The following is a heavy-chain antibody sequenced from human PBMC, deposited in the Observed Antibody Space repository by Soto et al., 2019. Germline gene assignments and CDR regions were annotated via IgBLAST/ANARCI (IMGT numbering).Heavy chain of an antibody. V-gene: IGHV3-23*01. CDR1: GFSFRSSP. Sequence: EVQLLESGGGLVQPGGSLRLSCAVSGFSFRSSPMSWVRRAPGKGLEWVSGINGGDDSKHYAESVRGRFTITRDNSKNTLLLQMNSLRAEDTARYYCAKDSHWGIISPTHDHWGPGTLGSVSA. D-gene: IGHD3-16*01. CDR3: AKDSHWGIISPTHDH. J-gene: IGHJ4*02. CDR2: INGGDDSK.